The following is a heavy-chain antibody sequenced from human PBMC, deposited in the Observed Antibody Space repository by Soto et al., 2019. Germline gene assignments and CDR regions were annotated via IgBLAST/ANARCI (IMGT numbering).Heavy chain of an antibody. CDR2: ISYDGSNK. Sequence: QVQLVESGGGVVQPGRSLRLSCAASGFTFSSYAMHWVRQAPGKGLEWVAVISYDGSNKYYADSVKGRFTISRDNSKNTLYLQMNGLRAEHTAVYYCAREMTNWSGYMYNWFDPWGQGTLVTVSS. D-gene: IGHD3-3*01. J-gene: IGHJ5*02. V-gene: IGHV3-30-3*01. CDR1: GFTFSSYA. CDR3: AREMTNWSGYMYNWFDP.